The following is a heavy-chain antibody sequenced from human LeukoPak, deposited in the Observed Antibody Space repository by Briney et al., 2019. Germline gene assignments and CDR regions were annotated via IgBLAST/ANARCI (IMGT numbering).Heavy chain of an antibody. V-gene: IGHV3-21*01. CDR1: GFTFRDYR. CDR2: ISSSSSYI. CDR3: TTAGPHESFDY. J-gene: IGHJ4*02. Sequence: GGSLRLSCETSGFTFRDYRMNWVRQAPGKGLEWVSSISSSSSYIYYADSVKGRLTISRDNAKNSLYLQMNSLRAEDTAVYCCTTAGPHESFDYWGQGTLVTVSS.